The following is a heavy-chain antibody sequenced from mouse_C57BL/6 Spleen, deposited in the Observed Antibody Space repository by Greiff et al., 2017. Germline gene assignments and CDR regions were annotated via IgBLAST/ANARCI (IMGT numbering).Heavy chain of an antibody. CDR3: ARGTTVEAYYAMDY. D-gene: IGHD1-1*01. CDR2: LDPNSGGT. Sequence: VQLQQPGAELVKPGASVKLSCKASGYTFTSYWMHWVKQRPGRGLEWIGRLDPNSGGTTYNEKFKSKATLTVDKPSSTAYMQLSNQTSEDSAVYYCARGTTVEAYYAMDYWGQGTSVTVSS. V-gene: IGHV1-72*01. CDR1: GYTFTSYW. J-gene: IGHJ4*01.